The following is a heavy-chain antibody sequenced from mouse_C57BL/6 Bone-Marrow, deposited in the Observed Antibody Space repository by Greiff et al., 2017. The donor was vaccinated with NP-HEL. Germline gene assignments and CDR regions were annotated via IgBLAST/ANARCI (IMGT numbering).Heavy chain of an antibody. CDR1: GFTFSSYA. Sequence: EVKLVESGGGLVKPGGSLKLSCAASGFTFSSYAMSWVRQTPEKRLEWVATISDGGSYTYYPDNVQGRFTLPRDNANNNPYLQMSHLKSEDTAMYYCARDRNYYGSRDFDDWGQGATLTGAS. V-gene: IGHV5-4*01. CDR3: ARDRNYYGSRDFDD. D-gene: IGHD1-1*01. CDR2: ISDGGSYT. J-gene: IGHJ2*01.